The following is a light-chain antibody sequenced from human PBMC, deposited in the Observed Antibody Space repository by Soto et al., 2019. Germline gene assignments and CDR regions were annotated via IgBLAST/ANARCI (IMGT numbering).Light chain of an antibody. CDR2: GAS. CDR3: QQTYTIPFA. J-gene: IGKJ2*01. V-gene: IGKV1-39*01. Sequence: DMQMTQSPSSLSASVGDRVTITCRPSQTIDNYLNWYQHKPGKAPKLLIYGASTLQNGVSSRFTGSASGTDFTLTIDNLQAEDFATYYCQQTYTIPFAFGQGTKLEI. CDR1: QTIDNY.